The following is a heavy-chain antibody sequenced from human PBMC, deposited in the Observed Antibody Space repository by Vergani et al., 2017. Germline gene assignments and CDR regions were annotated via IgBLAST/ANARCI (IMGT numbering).Heavy chain of an antibody. D-gene: IGHD3-22*01. CDR3: SKYNGPGYYDSSGYCDY. Sequence: EVQLLESGGNLVQPGGSLRLSCAASGFTFTNFAMTWVRQAPGEGLEWVSGISCSGGFTYYADSVKGRFTISSDNSKTTMFLQMNNLRTEDTAVYYFSKYNGPGYYDSSGYCDYWGQGTLVTVSS. CDR1: GFTFTNFA. CDR2: ISCSGGFT. J-gene: IGHJ4*02. V-gene: IGHV3-23*01.